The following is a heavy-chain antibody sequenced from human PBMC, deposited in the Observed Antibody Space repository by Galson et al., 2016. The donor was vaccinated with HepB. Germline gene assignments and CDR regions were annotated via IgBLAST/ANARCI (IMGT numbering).Heavy chain of an antibody. Sequence: PVKVSCKAFGGTFNSYIINWVRQAPGQGLEWIGGIIPIFGKRNYAQNFQGRVTITADESTNAASMELISLRSEDTAVYFCARSYYMSTEGYRPFDSWSQGTLVTVSS. V-gene: IGHV1-69*13. D-gene: IGHD5-18*01. CDR3: ARSYYMSTEGYRPFDS. CDR1: GGTFNSYI. CDR2: IIPIFGKR. J-gene: IGHJ4*02.